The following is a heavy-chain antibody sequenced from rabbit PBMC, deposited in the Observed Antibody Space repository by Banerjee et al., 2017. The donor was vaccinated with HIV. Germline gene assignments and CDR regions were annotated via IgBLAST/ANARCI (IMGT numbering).Heavy chain of an antibody. CDR2: INTGNGYT. D-gene: IGHD2-1*01. J-gene: IGHJ4*01. CDR3: VRDQAGDADYGPYYLNL. Sequence: QEQLVESGGGLVKPEGSLTLTCKASGVDFSTNAICWVRQAPGKGLEWIAYINTGNGYTSYGSWVNGRFSISRSTSLNTVTLQLNSLTAADTATYFCVRDQAGDADYGPYYLNLWGQGTLVTVS. V-gene: IGHV1S47*01. CDR1: GVDFSTNA.